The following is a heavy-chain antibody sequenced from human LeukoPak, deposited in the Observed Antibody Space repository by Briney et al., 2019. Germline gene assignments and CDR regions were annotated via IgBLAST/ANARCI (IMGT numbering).Heavy chain of an antibody. V-gene: IGHV3-23*01. CDR2: ISGSGGST. Sequence: PGGCLRLSCAASGFTFSSYAMSWVRQAPGEGLEWVSAISGSGGSTYYADSVKGRFTISRDNSKNTLYLQMNSLRAEDTAVYYCAKEEGLGITMDVWGKGTTVTVSS. D-gene: IGHD7-27*01. CDR1: GFTFSSYA. J-gene: IGHJ6*03. CDR3: AKEEGLGITMDV.